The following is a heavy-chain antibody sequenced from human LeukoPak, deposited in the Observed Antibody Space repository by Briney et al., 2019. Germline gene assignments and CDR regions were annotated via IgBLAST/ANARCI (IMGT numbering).Heavy chain of an antibody. CDR3: ASPSGSSGWYRYYFDY. J-gene: IGHJ4*02. D-gene: IGHD6-19*01. CDR1: GFTLSSYA. CDR2: ISYDGSNK. Sequence: PGGSLRLSCAASGFTLSSYAMHWVRQAPGKGLEWVAVISYDGSNKYYADSVKGRFTISRDNSKNTLYLQMNSLRAEDTAVYYCASPSGSSGWYRYYFDYWGQGTLVTVSS. V-gene: IGHV3-30*04.